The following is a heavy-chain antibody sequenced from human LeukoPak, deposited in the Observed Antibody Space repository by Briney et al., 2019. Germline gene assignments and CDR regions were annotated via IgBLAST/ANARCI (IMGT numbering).Heavy chain of an antibody. CDR1: GYTFTGYY. CDR3: ARDASAPGVVVVPAASYNWFDP. CDR2: INPNSGGT. D-gene: IGHD2-2*01. Sequence: ASVKVSCNASGYTFTGYYMHWVRQAPGQGLEWMGWINPNSGGTNYAQKFQGRVTMTRDTSIRTAYMELSRLRSDDTAVYYCARDASAPGVVVVPAASYNWFDPWGQGTLVTVSS. J-gene: IGHJ5*02. V-gene: IGHV1-2*02.